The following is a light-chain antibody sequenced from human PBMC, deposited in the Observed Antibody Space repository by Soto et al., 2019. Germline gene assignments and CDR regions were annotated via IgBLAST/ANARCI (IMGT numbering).Light chain of an antibody. CDR3: QQRFNWPRFT. V-gene: IGKV3-11*01. CDR2: DAS. J-gene: IGKJ2*01. Sequence: EIVLTQSPATLSLXPGERATLSCRASQXVXXYLAWYQQKPGQAPRLLIYDASNRATGIPARFSGGGSGTDFTLTISSLEPEDFAVYYCQQRFNWPRFTFGQGTKLEIK. CDR1: QXVXXY.